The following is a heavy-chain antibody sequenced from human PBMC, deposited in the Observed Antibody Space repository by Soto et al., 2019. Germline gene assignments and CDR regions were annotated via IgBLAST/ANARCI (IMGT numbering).Heavy chain of an antibody. D-gene: IGHD2-2*01. J-gene: IGHJ6*02. CDR1: GGSITSGDYY. CDR3: ARGRPAAMYRGEAYYYCYYGMDV. V-gene: IGHV4-30-4*01. CDR2: IYYSGST. Sequence: SETLSLTCTVYGGSITSGDYYWSWIRQPPGKGLEWIGYIYYSGSTYYNPSLKSRVTISVDTSKNQFSLKLSSVTAADPAVYYCARGRPAAMYRGEAYYYCYYGMDVWGQGTTVS.